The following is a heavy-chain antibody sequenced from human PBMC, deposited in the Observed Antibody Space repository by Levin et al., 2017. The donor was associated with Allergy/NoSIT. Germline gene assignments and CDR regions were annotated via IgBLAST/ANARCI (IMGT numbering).Heavy chain of an antibody. J-gene: IGHJ4*02. V-gene: IGHV3-30-3*01. CDR3: ARDPTGYSSGWRGGYFDY. CDR2: ISYDGSNK. CDR1: GFTFSSYA. Sequence: GGSLRLSCAASGFTFSSYAMHWVRQAPGKGLEWVAVISYDGSNKYYADSVKGRFTISRDNSKNTLYLQMNSLRAEDTAVYYCARDPTGYSSGWRGGYFDYWGQGTLVTVSS. D-gene: IGHD6-19*01.